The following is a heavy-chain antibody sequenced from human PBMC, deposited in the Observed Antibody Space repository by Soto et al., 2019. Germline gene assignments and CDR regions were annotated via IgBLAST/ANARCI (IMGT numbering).Heavy chain of an antibody. CDR3: VRDMQLWRLDS. CDR1: GLTFRSYW. D-gene: IGHD2-21*01. V-gene: IGHV3-74*03. Sequence: EVQLVESGGGLVQPGESLRLSCAASGLTFRSYWMHWVRQAPGKGLVWVSRINTDGSGAMYVDSVKGRFTISRDNAKNPLYLHMNSLRAEDTAVYYCVRDMQLWRLDSWGQGTRVTVSS. CDR2: INTDGSGA. J-gene: IGHJ4*02.